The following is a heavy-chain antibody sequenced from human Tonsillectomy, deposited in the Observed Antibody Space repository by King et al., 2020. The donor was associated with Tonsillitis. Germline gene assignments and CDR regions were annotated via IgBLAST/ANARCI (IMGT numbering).Heavy chain of an antibody. CDR1: GFTFSRYA. Sequence: VQLVESGGGLVQPGGSPRLSCAGSGFTFSRYALSWVRQAPGKGLEWVSAISGGGGAPYYADSVKGRFTISRDNSKNRMYLQMNSLRADDTAVYYCAKLTPNYNDSSGPVDYWGQGTLVTVSS. D-gene: IGHD3-22*01. V-gene: IGHV3-23*04. CDR3: AKLTPNYNDSSGPVDY. CDR2: ISGGGGAP. J-gene: IGHJ4*02.